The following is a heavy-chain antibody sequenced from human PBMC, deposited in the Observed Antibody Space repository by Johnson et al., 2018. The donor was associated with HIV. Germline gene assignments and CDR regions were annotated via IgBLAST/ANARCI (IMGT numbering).Heavy chain of an antibody. D-gene: IGHD6-13*01. CDR1: GFTFSSYG. V-gene: IGHV3-33*06. CDR2: IWYDGSNK. Sequence: VQLVESGGGVVQPGRSLRLSCAASGFTFSSYGMHWVRQAPGKGLEWVAVIWYDGSNKYYADSVKGRFTISRDNSKNTLYLQMNSLRAEDTAVYYCAKDFGSSSWHAFDVWGQGTMVTVSS. J-gene: IGHJ3*01. CDR3: AKDFGSSSWHAFDV.